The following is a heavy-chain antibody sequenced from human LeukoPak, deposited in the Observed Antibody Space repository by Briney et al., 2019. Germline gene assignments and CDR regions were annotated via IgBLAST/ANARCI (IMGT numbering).Heavy chain of an antibody. J-gene: IGHJ4*02. CDR1: GGSISSYY. D-gene: IGHD2/OR15-2a*01. V-gene: IGHV4-4*07. CDR3: ARGGNRYFDY. CDR2: VYANDNT. Sequence: SETLSLTCTVSGGSISSYYWSWIRQPAGKGLEWIGRVYANDNTNYNPSLEGRVTMAGDTSKNQFSLTLTSVTAADTAVYYCARGGNRYFDYWGQGTLVTVST.